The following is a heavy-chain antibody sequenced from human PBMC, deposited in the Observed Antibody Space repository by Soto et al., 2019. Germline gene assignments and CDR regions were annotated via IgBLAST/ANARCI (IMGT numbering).Heavy chain of an antibody. CDR2: ISAYNGNT. J-gene: IGHJ5*02. D-gene: IGHD2-15*01. CDR3: ARDSCSGGSCYGNWFDP. V-gene: IGHV1-18*01. Sequence: ASVKVSCKASGYTFTSYGISWVRQAPGQGLERMGWISAYNGNTNYAQKLQGRVTMTTDTSTSTAYMELRSLRSDDTAVYYCARDSCSGGSCYGNWFDPWGQGTLVTVSS. CDR1: GYTFTSYG.